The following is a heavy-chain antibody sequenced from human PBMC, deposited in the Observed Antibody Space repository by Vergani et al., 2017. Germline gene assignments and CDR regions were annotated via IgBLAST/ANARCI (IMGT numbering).Heavy chain of an antibody. CDR2: INHSGST. Sequence: QVQLQQWGAGLLKPSETLSLTCAVYGGSFSGYYWSWIRQPPGKGLEWIGEINHSGSTNYNPSLKSRVTMSVDTSKNQFSLKLSSVTAADTAVYYCARDGDSSSWYIRFDPWGQGTLVTVSS. J-gene: IGHJ5*02. CDR1: GGSFSGYY. D-gene: IGHD6-13*01. CDR3: ARDGDSSSWYIRFDP. V-gene: IGHV4-34*01.